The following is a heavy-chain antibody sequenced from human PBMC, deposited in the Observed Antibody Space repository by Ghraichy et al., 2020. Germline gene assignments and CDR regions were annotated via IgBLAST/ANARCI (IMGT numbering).Heavy chain of an antibody. V-gene: IGHV3-73*01. D-gene: IGHD5-24*01. J-gene: IGHJ3*02. CDR3: TTNRRDGYNVEASDI. CDR2: IRTTTNNYAT. CDR1: GFNFSGSA. Sequence: GGSLRLSCAASGFNFSGSAIHWVRQASGKGLEWVGRIRTTTNNYATSSAASVKDWFTLSRDDSKNTAYLQMGSLKTEDTAVYYCTTNRRDGYNVEASDIWGQGTMVTVSS.